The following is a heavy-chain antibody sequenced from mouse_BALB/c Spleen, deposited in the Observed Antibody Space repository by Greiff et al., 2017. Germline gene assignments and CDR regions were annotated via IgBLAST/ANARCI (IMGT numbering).Heavy chain of an antibody. D-gene: IGHD1-1*01. CDR3: ARGRYYYGSSY. CDR2: ISYDGSN. CDR1: GYSITSGYY. Sequence: EVKLLESGPGLVKPSQSLSLTCSVTGYSITSGYYWNWIRQFPGNKLEWMGYISYDGSNNYNPSLKNRISITRDTSKNQFFLKLNSVTTEDTATYYCARGRYYYGSSYWGQGTLVTVSA. V-gene: IGHV3-6*02. J-gene: IGHJ3*01.